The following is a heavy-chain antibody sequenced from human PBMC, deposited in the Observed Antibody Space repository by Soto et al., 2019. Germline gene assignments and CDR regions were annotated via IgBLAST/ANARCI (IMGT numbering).Heavy chain of an antibody. CDR3: VVDTSGLLDY. CDR1: GFTFSSNG. Sequence: GGSLRFSCAASGFTFSSNGMHWVRQAPGKGLEWVAVIWYDGNKKYYGDSVRGRFTISRDNSKNTLYLEMNSLRAEDTAVYYCVVDTSGLLDYWGHGTQVTVSS. V-gene: IGHV3-33*03. J-gene: IGHJ4*01. D-gene: IGHD3-22*01. CDR2: IWYDGNKK.